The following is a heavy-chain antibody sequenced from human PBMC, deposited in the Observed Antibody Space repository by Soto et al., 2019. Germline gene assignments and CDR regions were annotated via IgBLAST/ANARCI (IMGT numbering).Heavy chain of an antibody. CDR3: ARGPPSGSFSLTPRY. Sequence: QVQLVQSGPEVKKPGASVKASCKASGYSFHNFGIIWVRQAPGQGLEWMGWISGQIAKTNYAQKFQGKVTMTTDTSTSTAYMELNTLTSDDTAMYYCARGPPSGSFSLTPRYWGQGTLVTVSS. D-gene: IGHD1-26*01. CDR1: GYSFHNFG. CDR2: ISGQIAKT. V-gene: IGHV1-18*04. J-gene: IGHJ4*02.